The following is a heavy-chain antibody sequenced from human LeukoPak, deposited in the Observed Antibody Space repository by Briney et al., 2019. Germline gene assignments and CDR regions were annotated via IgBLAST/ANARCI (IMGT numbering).Heavy chain of an antibody. CDR1: GGSISSYY. V-gene: IGHV4-59*08. CDR2: IYYSGST. D-gene: IGHD1-26*01. Sequence: PSETLSLTCTVSGGSISSYYWSWIRQPPGKGLEWIGYIYYSGSTNYNPSLKSRVTISVDTSKNQFSLKLSSVTAADTAEYYCARIDSGSYYAFDIWGQGTMVTVSS. CDR3: ARIDSGSYYAFDI. J-gene: IGHJ3*02.